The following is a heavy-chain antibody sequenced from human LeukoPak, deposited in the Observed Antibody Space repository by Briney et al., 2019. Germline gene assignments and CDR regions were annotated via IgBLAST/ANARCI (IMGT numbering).Heavy chain of an antibody. J-gene: IGHJ4*02. V-gene: IGHV3-74*01. CDR1: GFTFSTYW. D-gene: IGHD3-22*01. Sequence: SGGSLRLSCAASGFTFSTYWMHWVRQAPGEGLVWVSRSNIDGRTTSYADSVKGRFTISRDNAKNMLYLQMNSLRAEDTAVYDCARIEDRGAAFDSWGQGTLVTVSS. CDR3: ARIEDRGAAFDS. CDR2: SNIDGRTT.